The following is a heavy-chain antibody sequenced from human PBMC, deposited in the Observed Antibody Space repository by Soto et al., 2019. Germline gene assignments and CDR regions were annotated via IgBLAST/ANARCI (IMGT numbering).Heavy chain of an antibody. J-gene: IGHJ6*02. Sequence: GASVKVSCKASGGTFSSYAISWVRQAPGQGLEWMGGIIPIFGTANYAQKFQGRVTITADESTSTAYMELSSLRSEDTAVYYCARDGYCSGGSCYSPYYYYGMDVWGQGTTVTVSS. D-gene: IGHD2-15*01. CDR2: IIPIFGTA. CDR3: ARDGYCSGGSCYSPYYYYGMDV. V-gene: IGHV1-69*13. CDR1: GGTFSSYA.